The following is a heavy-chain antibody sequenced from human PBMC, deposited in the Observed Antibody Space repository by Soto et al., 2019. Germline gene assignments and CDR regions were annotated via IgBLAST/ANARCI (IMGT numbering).Heavy chain of an antibody. D-gene: IGHD4-17*01. CDR1: GGTFSRYA. CDR2: IIPIFGTA. CDR3: SRVFSGDYSFFFAY. V-gene: IGHV1-69*12. Sequence: QVQLVQSGAEVKKPGSSVKVSCKASGGTFSRYAINWVRQAPGQGLEWMGGIIPIFGTAKYAQKFQDRITITADESTTTADMVLSSLTSEDTDVYYCSRVFSGDYSFFFAYWGQGSMVTVS. J-gene: IGHJ4*02.